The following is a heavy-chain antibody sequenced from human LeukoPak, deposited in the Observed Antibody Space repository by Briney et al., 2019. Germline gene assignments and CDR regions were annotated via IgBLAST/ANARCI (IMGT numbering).Heavy chain of an antibody. V-gene: IGHV4-59*08. CDR3: ARSGYAFGADAFDI. CDR1: GGSISRYY. Sequence: SETLSLTCTVSGGSISRYYWGWIRQPPGKGLEWIGYVYYSGSTQYNPSLNSRVTISVATSKKQFSLRLTSVTAADTAVYYCARSGYAFGADAFDIWGQGAMVAVPS. D-gene: IGHD3-16*01. J-gene: IGHJ3*02. CDR2: VYYSGST.